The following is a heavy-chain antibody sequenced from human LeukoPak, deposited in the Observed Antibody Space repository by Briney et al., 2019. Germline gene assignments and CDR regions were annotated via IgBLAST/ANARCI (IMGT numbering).Heavy chain of an antibody. V-gene: IGHV3-33*01. J-gene: IGHJ3*02. CDR3: ARDRVLMVYATDAFDI. CDR2: IWYDGSNK. D-gene: IGHD2-8*01. CDR1: GFTFSSYG. Sequence: PGRSLRLSCAASGFTFSSYGMHWVRQAPGKGLEWVAVIWYDGSNKYYADSVKGRFTISRDNSKNTLYLQMNSLRAEDTAVYYCARDRVLMVYATDAFDIWGQETMVTVSS.